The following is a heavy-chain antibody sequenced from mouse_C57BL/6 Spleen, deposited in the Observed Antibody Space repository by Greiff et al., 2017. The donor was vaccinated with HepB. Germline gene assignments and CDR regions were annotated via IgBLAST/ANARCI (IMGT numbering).Heavy chain of an antibody. CDR2: IDPETGGT. Sequence: KESGAELVRPGASVTLSCKASGYTFTDYEMHWVKQTPVHGLEWIGAIDPETGGTAYNQKFKGKAILTADKSSSTAYMELRSLTSEDSAVYYCTRRNSYYAMDYWGQGTSVTVSS. CDR3: TRRNSYYAMDY. CDR1: GYTFTDYE. J-gene: IGHJ4*01. V-gene: IGHV1-15*01.